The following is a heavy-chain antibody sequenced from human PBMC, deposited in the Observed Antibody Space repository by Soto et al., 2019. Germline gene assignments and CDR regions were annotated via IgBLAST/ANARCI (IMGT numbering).Heavy chain of an antibody. CDR3: AKAGIVLMVYGTEFDY. CDR1: GFTFSSYG. V-gene: IGHV3-30*18. J-gene: IGHJ4*02. Sequence: PGGSLRLSCAASGFTFSSYGMHWVRQAPGKGLEWVAVISYDGSNKYYADSVKGRFTISRDNSKNTLYLQMNSLRAEDTAVYYCAKAGIVLMVYGTEFDYWGQGTLVTVSS. CDR2: ISYDGSNK. D-gene: IGHD2-8*01.